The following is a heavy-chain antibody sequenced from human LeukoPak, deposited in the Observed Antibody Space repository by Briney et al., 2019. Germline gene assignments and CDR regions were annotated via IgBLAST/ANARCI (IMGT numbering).Heavy chain of an antibody. CDR1: GFTVSSNY. Sequence: GSLRLSCAASGFTVSSNYMSWVRQAPGKGLECVSVIYTGGSAYYADSVKDRFTISRDNSKNTLYLQMNSLRAEDTAVYYCAKDGTIFGVVIPYFDYWGQGTLATVSS. CDR2: IYTGGSA. V-gene: IGHV3-66*01. CDR3: AKDGTIFGVVIPYFDY. J-gene: IGHJ4*02. D-gene: IGHD3-3*01.